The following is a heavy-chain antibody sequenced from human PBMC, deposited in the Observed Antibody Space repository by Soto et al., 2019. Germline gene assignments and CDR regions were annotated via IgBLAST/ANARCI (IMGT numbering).Heavy chain of an antibody. Sequence: GGSLRLSCAASGFTFSSNAMSWVRQAPGKGLEWVSAISGSGGSTYYSDSVKVRFTISSYKSKNTMYLQMNSMRAEDTAVYYCAKGGVAVAPTAFDIWGQGTMVTVSS. CDR2: ISGSGGST. V-gene: IGHV3-23*01. CDR3: AKGGVAVAPTAFDI. CDR1: GFTFSSNA. D-gene: IGHD6-19*01. J-gene: IGHJ3*02.